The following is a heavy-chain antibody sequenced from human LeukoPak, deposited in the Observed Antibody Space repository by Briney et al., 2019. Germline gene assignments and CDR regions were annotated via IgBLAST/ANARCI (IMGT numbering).Heavy chain of an antibody. D-gene: IGHD3-16*01. Sequence: GGSLKISCKGSGYSFTSYWIGWVRQMPGKGLEGMGIIYPGDSDTRYNPSFQGQVTISADKSIRTVYLQWSSLKASDTAVYYCVGHGSSHWGGSLDYWGRGTLVTVSS. J-gene: IGHJ4*02. CDR2: IYPGDSDT. CDR3: VGHGSSHWGGSLDY. V-gene: IGHV5-51*01. CDR1: GYSFTSYW.